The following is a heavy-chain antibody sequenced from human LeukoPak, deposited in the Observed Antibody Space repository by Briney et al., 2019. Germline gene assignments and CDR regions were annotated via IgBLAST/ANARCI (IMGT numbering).Heavy chain of an antibody. J-gene: IGHJ4*02. Sequence: PGRSLRLSCAASGFTFDDYAMHWVRQAPGKGLEWVSGISWNSGSIGYADSVKGRFTISRDNAKNSLYLQMNSLRAEDTALYYCAKDSDIVASFDYWGQGTLVTVSS. V-gene: IGHV3-9*01. CDR2: ISWNSGSI. CDR3: AKDSDIVASFDY. D-gene: IGHD5-12*01. CDR1: GFTFDDYA.